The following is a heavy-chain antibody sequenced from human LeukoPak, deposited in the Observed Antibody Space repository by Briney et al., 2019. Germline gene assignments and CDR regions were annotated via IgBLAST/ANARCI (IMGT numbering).Heavy chain of an antibody. CDR2: ISGSGGNT. CDR1: GFTFSSYA. V-gene: IGHV3-23*01. CDR3: AKGPAMVRGTFDP. D-gene: IGHD3-10*01. J-gene: IGHJ5*02. Sequence: GGSLRLSCATSGFTFSSYAMSWVRKAPGKGLEWVSSISGSGGNTYYADSVKGRFTISRDYSKNTLYLQMNSLRTEETAVYYCAKGPAMVRGTFDPWGQGTLVTVSS.